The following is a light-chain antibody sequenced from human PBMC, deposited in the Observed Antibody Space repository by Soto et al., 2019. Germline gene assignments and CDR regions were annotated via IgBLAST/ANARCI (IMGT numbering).Light chain of an antibody. CDR1: QSVSNY. CDR3: QLRSNWPPTWT. V-gene: IGKV3-11*01. J-gene: IGKJ1*01. Sequence: EIVLTQSPATLSLSPGERATLSCRASQSVSNYLAWYQHKPGQAPRLLIYDASSRATGIPARFSGSGSGTDFTLTISSRELEDFAVYFCQLRSNWPPTWTFGQGTKVEIK. CDR2: DAS.